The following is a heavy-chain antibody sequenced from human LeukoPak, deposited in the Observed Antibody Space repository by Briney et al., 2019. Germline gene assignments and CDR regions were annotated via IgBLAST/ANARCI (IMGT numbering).Heavy chain of an antibody. CDR2: INAGNRNT. CDR1: GYTFTSYA. V-gene: IGHV1-3*01. Sequence: ASVKVSCTASGYTFTSYAMHWVRQAPGQRLEWMGWINAGNRNTKYSQKFQGRVTMTEDTSTDTAYMELSSLRSEDTAVYYCATTLRFLEWLSRFDPWGQGTLVTVSS. CDR3: ATTLRFLEWLSRFDP. J-gene: IGHJ5*02. D-gene: IGHD3-3*01.